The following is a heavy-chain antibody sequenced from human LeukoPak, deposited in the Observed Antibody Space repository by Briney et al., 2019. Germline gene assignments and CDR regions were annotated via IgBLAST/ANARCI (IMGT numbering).Heavy chain of an antibody. D-gene: IGHD2-2*02. V-gene: IGHV1-18*01. J-gene: IGHJ6*03. CDR2: ISAYNGNT. Sequence: ASVKVSCKASGYTFTSYGISWVRQAPGQGLEWMGWISAYNGNTNYAQKLQGRVTMNTDTSTSTAYMELRSLRSDDTAVYYCARKVVVVPAAIGMGLRYYYYMDVWGKGTTVTVSS. CDR1: GYTFTSYG. CDR3: ARKVVVVPAAIGMGLRYYYYMDV.